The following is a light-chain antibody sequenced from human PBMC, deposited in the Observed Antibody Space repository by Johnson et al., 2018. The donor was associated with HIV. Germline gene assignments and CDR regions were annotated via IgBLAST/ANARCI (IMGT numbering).Light chain of an antibody. CDR1: SSNIGNNY. J-gene: IGLJ1*01. CDR2: YNN. Sequence: QSVLTQPPSVSAAPGQKVTISCSGSSSNIGNNYVSWYQQLPGTAPKLLIYYNNKRPSGIPDRFSGSKSGTSATLGITGLQTGDEADYSCGIWDSSLSAYVFGTGTKVTVL. CDR3: GIWDSSLSAYV. V-gene: IGLV1-51*01.